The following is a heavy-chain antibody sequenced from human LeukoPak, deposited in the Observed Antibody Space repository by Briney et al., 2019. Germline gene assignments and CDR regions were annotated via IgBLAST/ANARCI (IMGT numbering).Heavy chain of an antibody. CDR2: ISGDGGST. CDR1: GSTFDDYA. D-gene: IGHD3-10*01. J-gene: IGHJ5*02. CDR3: AKDIRFGANWFDP. V-gene: IGHV3-43*02. Sequence: GGSLRLSCAASGSTFDDYAMHWVRQAPGKGLEWVSLISGDGGSTYYADPVKGRFTISRDNSKNSLYLQMNSLRTEDTALYYCAKDIRFGANWFDPWGQGTLVTVSS.